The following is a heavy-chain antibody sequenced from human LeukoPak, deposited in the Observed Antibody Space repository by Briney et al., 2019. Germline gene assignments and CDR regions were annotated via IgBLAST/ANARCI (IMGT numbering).Heavy chain of an antibody. CDR1: GFTFSSHG. Sequence: GGSLRLSCAASGFTFSSHGMHWVRQAPGKGLEWVAFIRYDGSNKYYADSVKGRFTISRDNSKNTLYLQMNSLRAEDTAVYYCAKGGGDYGDYDPNYYYYYGMDVWGQGTTVTVSS. CDR3: AKGGGDYGDYDPNYYYYYGMDV. D-gene: IGHD4-17*01. CDR2: IRYDGSNK. V-gene: IGHV3-30*02. J-gene: IGHJ6*02.